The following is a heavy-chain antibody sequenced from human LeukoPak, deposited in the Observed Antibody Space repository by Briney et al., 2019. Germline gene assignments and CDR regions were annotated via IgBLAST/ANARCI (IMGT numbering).Heavy chain of an antibody. CDR1: GFTFSSYA. V-gene: IGHV3-30-3*01. CDR2: ISYDGSNK. Sequence: GGSLRLSCAASGFTFSSYAMHWVRQAPGKGLEWVAVISYDGSNKYYADSVKGRFTISRDNSKNALYLQMNSLRAEDTAVYYCASLDYSSGWYTADYWGQGTLVTVSS. D-gene: IGHD6-19*01. CDR3: ASLDYSSGWYTADY. J-gene: IGHJ4*02.